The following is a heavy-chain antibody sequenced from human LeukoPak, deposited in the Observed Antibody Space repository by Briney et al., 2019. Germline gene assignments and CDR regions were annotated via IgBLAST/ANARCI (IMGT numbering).Heavy chain of an antibody. V-gene: IGHV1-3*01. CDR2: INAGNGNT. D-gene: IGHD6-13*01. CDR3: ARAAAGTKGWFDP. CDR1: GYTFTSYA. J-gene: IGHJ5*02. Sequence: ASVKVSCKASGYTFTSYAMHWVRQAPGQRLEWMGWINAGNGNTKYSQKFQGRVTITRDTSASTAYMELSSLRSEDTAVYYCARAAAGTKGWFDPWGQGTLVTVSS.